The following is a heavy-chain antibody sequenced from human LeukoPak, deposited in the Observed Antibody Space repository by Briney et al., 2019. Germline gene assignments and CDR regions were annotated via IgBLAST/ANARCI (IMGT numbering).Heavy chain of an antibody. CDR2: IHYSGST. V-gene: IGHV4-34*01. Sequence: SETLSLTCAVYGGSFSGYYWSWIRQPPGKGLEWIGSIHYSGSTYYSPSLKSRLTISRDTSKSQFSLKLTFVTAADTAVYYCTRHHDYGDKIDYWGQGTLVTVSS. J-gene: IGHJ4*02. CDR1: GGSFSGYY. D-gene: IGHD4-23*01. CDR3: TRHHDYGDKIDY.